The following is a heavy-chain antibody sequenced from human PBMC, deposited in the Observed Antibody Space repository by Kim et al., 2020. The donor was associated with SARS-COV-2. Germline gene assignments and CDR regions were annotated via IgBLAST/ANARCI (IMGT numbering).Heavy chain of an antibody. CDR2: ILNTGSTI. D-gene: IGHD6-19*01. V-gene: IGHV3-48*02. J-gene: IGHJ4*02. CDR3: ARNERGLVMFDF. Sequence: GGSLRLSCAASGYSFSSYSMNWVRQAPGKGLEWVAYILNTGSTIYYADSVKGRVTISRDNAKNSVYLQMNSLRDEDTAVYYCARNERGLVMFDFWGQGTL. CDR1: GYSFSSYS.